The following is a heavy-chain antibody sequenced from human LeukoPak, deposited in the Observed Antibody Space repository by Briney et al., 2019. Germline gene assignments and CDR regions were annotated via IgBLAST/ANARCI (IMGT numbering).Heavy chain of an antibody. CDR1: GGSISSYY. D-gene: IGHD2-15*01. Sequence: SETLSLTCTVSGGSISSYYWSWIRQPPGKGLEWIGYIYYSGSTNYNPSLKSRVTISVDTFKNQFSLKLSSVTAADTAVYYCARDRMVYCSGGSCYRYDAFDIWGQGTMVTVSS. CDR3: ARDRMVYCSGGSCYRYDAFDI. V-gene: IGHV4-59*01. J-gene: IGHJ3*02. CDR2: IYYSGST.